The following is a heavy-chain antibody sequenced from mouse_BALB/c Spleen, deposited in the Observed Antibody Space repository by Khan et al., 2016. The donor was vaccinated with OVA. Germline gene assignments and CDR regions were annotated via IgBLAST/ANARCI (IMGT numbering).Heavy chain of an antibody. CDR1: GYTETNYG. CDR3: ARRPTFSYTLDR. J-gene: IGHJ4*01. Sequence: QIQFVQSGPELKKPGETVKISCKASGYTETNYGMNRVKQSPGKALKWMGWINTYTGEPTYADDFKGRFAFSLETSASTAYLQIYNLQNDDTATYWCARRPTFSYTLDRWAQGAAVTVSS. CDR2: INTYTGEP. V-gene: IGHV9-3-1*01.